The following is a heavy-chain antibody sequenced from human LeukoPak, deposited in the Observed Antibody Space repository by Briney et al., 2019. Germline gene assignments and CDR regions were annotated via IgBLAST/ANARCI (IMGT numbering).Heavy chain of an antibody. CDR1: GFTFSSYG. D-gene: IGHD3-22*01. J-gene: IGHJ4*02. Sequence: GGSLRLSCAASGFTFSSYGMHWVRQAPGKGLEWVAFIRYDGSNKYYADSVKGRFTISRDKSKNTLYLQMNSLRAEDTAVYYCARESGYYYDGSGYYSSSTYFDYWGQGTLVTVSS. CDR2: IRYDGSNK. CDR3: ARESGYYYDGSGYYSSSTYFDY. V-gene: IGHV3-30*02.